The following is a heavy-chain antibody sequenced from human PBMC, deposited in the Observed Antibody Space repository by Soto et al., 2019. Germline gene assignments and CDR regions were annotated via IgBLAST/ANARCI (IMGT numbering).Heavy chain of an antibody. J-gene: IGHJ3*02. CDR1: GYTFTRNY. Sequence: QVQLVQSGAEVKKPGASVRVSCKASGYTFTRNYMHWVRQAPRQGLEWMGRINPIGGTTTYPERFQGRVTMTSDTSTSTVYLELSSLISEDTALYYCVRDWEGADAFDIWGQGTMVTVSS. D-gene: IGHD1-26*01. V-gene: IGHV1-46*01. CDR2: INPIGGTT. CDR3: VRDWEGADAFDI.